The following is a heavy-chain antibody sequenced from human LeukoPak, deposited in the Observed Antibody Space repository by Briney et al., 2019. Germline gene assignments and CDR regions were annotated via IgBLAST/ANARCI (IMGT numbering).Heavy chain of an antibody. D-gene: IGHD6-19*01. Sequence: GGSLRLSCAASGFTFSNYGMHWVRQAPGKGLEWVAVIPYDGSNKYYADSVKGRFTISRDESKNTLYLQMNSLRAEDTAIYYCALKGSSGWYYFDYWGQGTLVTVSS. CDR3: ALKGSSGWYYFDY. J-gene: IGHJ4*02. V-gene: IGHV3-30*03. CDR1: GFTFSNYG. CDR2: IPYDGSNK.